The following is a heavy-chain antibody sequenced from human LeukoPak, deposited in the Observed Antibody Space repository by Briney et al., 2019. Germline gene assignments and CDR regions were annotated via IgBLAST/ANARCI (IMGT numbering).Heavy chain of an antibody. CDR3: AKDWVGNYGWFGELDTGI. CDR1: GFTFSSYG. CDR2: ISASGGAT. Sequence: PGGSLRLSCAASGFTFSSYGMHWVRQTPGKGLEWVSTISASGGATYYADSVKGRFTISRDNSKNTLFLQMNSLRAEDTAVYYCAKDWVGNYGWFGELDTGIWGQGTMVIVSS. J-gene: IGHJ3*02. V-gene: IGHV3-23*01. D-gene: IGHD3-10*01.